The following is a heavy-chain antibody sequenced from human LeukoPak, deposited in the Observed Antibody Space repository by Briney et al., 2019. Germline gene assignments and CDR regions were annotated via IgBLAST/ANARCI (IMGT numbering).Heavy chain of an antibody. Sequence: SETLSLTCTVSGASISGSSHYFWGWIRQTPGKGLEWIGSIYYSGITYYTPSLKSRLTISVDTSRNQFSLKLSSVTAADTAVYYCARGPHSRWELPWFDPWGQGTLVTVSS. J-gene: IGHJ5*02. V-gene: IGHV4-39*07. CDR2: IYYSGIT. CDR3: ARGPHSRWELPWFDP. D-gene: IGHD1-26*01. CDR1: GASISGSSHYF.